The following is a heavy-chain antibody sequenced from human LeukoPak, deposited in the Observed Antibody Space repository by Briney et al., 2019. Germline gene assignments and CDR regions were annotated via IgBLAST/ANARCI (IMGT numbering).Heavy chain of an antibody. CDR1: GGSFSGYY. CDR3: AGLPYDSSGYYYHPSWFDP. Sequence: SETLSLTCAVYGGSFSGYYWSWIRQPPGKGLEWIGEINHSGSTNYNPSLKSRVTISVDTSKNQFSLKLSSVTAADTAVYYCAGLPYDSSGYYYHPSWFDPWGQGTLVTVSS. D-gene: IGHD3-22*01. J-gene: IGHJ5*02. CDR2: INHSGST. V-gene: IGHV4-34*01.